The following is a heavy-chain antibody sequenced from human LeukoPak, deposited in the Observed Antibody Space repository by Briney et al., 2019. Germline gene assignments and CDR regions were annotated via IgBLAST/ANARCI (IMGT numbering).Heavy chain of an antibody. CDR3: AREVYSSSWYNYVFDY. V-gene: IGHV4-61*02. Sequence: PSETLSLTCTVSGYSISSGFYWGWIRQPAGKGLEWIGRIYTGGSTNYNPSLKSRVTISVDTSKNQFSLKLSPVTAADTAVYYCAREVYSSSWYNYVFDYWGQGTLVTVSS. CDR1: GYSISSGFY. D-gene: IGHD6-13*01. CDR2: IYTGGST. J-gene: IGHJ4*02.